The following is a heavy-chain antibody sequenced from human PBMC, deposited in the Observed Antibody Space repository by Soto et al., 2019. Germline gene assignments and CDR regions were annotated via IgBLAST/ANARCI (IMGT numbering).Heavy chain of an antibody. CDR2: INPNSGGT. Sequence: ASVKVSCKASGYTFTGYYMHWVRQAPGQGLEWMGWINPNSGGTNYAQKFQGRVTMTRDTSISTAYMELSRLRSDDTAVYYCARDRIIRRSTMVRGVDNWFDPWGQGTLVTVSS. CDR1: GYTFTGYY. CDR3: ARDRIIRRSTMVRGVDNWFDP. V-gene: IGHV1-2*02. D-gene: IGHD3-10*01. J-gene: IGHJ5*02.